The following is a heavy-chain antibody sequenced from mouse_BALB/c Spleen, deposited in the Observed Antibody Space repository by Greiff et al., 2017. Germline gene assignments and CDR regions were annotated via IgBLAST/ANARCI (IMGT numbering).Heavy chain of an antibody. J-gene: IGHJ4*01. Sequence: VKLMESGAELVRPGSSVKISCKASGYAFSSYWMNWVKQRPGQGLEWIGQIYPGDGDTNYNGKFKGKATLTADKSSSTAYMQLSSLTSEDSAVYFCARGNYGLYYYAMDYWGQGTSVTVSS. V-gene: IGHV1-80*01. CDR2: IYPGDGDT. CDR1: GYAFSSYW. CDR3: ARGNYGLYYYAMDY. D-gene: IGHD1-1*02.